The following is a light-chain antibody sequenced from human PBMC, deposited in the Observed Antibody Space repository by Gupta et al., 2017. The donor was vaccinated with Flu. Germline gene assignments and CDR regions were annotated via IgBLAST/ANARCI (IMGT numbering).Light chain of an antibody. Sequence: EIVLTQSPGTLSLSPGERATLSCRASQSISTSYLAWYQQKPGQAPRLLIYGTSSRATGIPDRFSGSGSGTDFTLTISRLEPEDFAVYYCQQYVSSPPGYTFGQGTKLEIK. CDR2: GTS. CDR3: QQYVSSPPGYT. V-gene: IGKV3-20*01. CDR1: QSISTSY. J-gene: IGKJ2*01.